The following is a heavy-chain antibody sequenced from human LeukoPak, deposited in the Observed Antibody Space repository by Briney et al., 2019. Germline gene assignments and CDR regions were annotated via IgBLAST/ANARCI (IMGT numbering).Heavy chain of an antibody. CDR1: GFTFGDYA. CDR3: TRAVATAVLFPFDY. V-gene: IGHV3-49*04. CDR2: IRSKAYGGTT. Sequence: AGGSLRLSCTASGFTFGDYAMSWVRQAPGKGLEWVGFIRSKAYGGTTEYAASVKGRFTISRDDSKSIAYLQMNSLKTEDTAVYYCTRAVATAVLFPFDYWGQGTLVTVSS. D-gene: IGHD5-12*01. J-gene: IGHJ4*02.